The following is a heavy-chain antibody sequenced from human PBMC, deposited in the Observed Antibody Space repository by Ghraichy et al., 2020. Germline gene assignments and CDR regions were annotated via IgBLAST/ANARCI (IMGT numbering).Heavy chain of an antibody. Sequence: LSLTCTVSGGSISSYYWSWIRQPAGKGLEWIGRIYTSGSTNYNPSLKSRVTMSVDTSKNQFSLKLSSVTAADTAVYYCARDLLKDSNYEGGGGAPYDAFDIWGQGTMVTVSS. CDR3: ARDLLKDSNYEGGGGAPYDAFDI. CDR1: GGSISSYY. J-gene: IGHJ3*02. CDR2: IYTSGST. V-gene: IGHV4-4*07. D-gene: IGHD4-11*01.